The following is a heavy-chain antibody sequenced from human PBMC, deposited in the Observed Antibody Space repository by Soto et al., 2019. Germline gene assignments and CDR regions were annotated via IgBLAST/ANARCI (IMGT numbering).Heavy chain of an antibody. CDR1: GFTLSIYV. D-gene: IGHD6-19*01. J-gene: IGHJ4*02. CDR2: ISYDASIK. Sequence: QAQLVESGGGVVQPGRSLRLSCAASGFTLSIYVIHWVRQAPGKGLEWVAMISYDASIKYYTDSVKGRFTISRDNSKNTLYLQMNNLRPEDTAVYYCARDLGSSSDYWGQGTLVTVSS. V-gene: IGHV3-30-3*01. CDR3: ARDLGSSSDY.